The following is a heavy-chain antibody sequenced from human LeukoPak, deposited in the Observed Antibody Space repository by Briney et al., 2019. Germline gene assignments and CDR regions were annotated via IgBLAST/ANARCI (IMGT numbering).Heavy chain of an antibody. Sequence: SETLSLTCTVSGGSISGYYWSWIRQPPGKGLEWIGYIYYSGSTNYNPSLKSRVTISVDTSKNQFSLKLSSVTAADTAVYYCARNPEGRLRGRHFDYWGQGTLVTVSS. CDR2: IYYSGST. V-gene: IGHV4-59*01. CDR1: GGSISGYY. J-gene: IGHJ4*02. CDR3: ARNPEGRLRGRHFDY. D-gene: IGHD3-16*01.